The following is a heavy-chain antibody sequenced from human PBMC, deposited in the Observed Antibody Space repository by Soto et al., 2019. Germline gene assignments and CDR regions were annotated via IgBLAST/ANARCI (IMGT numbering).Heavy chain of an antibody. D-gene: IGHD6-13*01. J-gene: IGHJ4*02. Sequence: PSFQGHVTISADKSISTAYLQWSSLKASDTAMYYCARHIAAAGTDGDYWGQGTLVTVSS. V-gene: IGHV5-10-1*01. CDR3: ARHIAAAGTDGDY.